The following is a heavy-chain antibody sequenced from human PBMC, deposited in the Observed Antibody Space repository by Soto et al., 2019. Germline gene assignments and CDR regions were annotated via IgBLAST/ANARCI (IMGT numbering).Heavy chain of an antibody. D-gene: IGHD3-3*01. J-gene: IGHJ3*02. CDR3: ARLHTYYDFWSGYYGGIAPGEPPSGYAFDI. CDR1: GYTFTSHA. CDR2: INAGNGNT. Sequence: ASVKVSCKASGYTFTSHAMHWVRQAPGQRLEWMGWINAGNGNTKYSQKFQGRVTITRDTSASTAYMELSSLRSEDTAVYYCARLHTYYDFWSGYYGGIAPGEPPSGYAFDIWGQGTMVTVSS. V-gene: IGHV1-3*01.